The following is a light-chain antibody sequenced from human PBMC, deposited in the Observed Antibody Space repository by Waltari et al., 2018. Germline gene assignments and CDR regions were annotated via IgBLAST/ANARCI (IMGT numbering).Light chain of an antibody. CDR1: RDIYSS. CDR2: AAT. V-gene: IGKV1-NL1*01. CDR3: QQYHSTFIT. Sequence: DVQMTPSPSSLSASVGDRVTITCRTSRDIYSSSAWYPQKPGKAPNLLGFAATRLESGVPSRFSGSGTGTSYTLTINGLQSEDTATYYCQQYHSTFITFGQGTRLEIK. J-gene: IGKJ5*01.